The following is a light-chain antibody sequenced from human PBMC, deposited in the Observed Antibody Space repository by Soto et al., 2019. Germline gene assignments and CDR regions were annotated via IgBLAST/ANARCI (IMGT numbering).Light chain of an antibody. CDR1: SSNIGAGSD. J-gene: IGLJ1*01. CDR2: GNS. CDR3: QSYDSSLSGIV. V-gene: IGLV1-40*01. Sequence: QSVLTQPPSVSGAPGQTVTISCTGTSSNIGAGSDVHWYQQLPGTAPKLLIYGNSNRPSGVPDRFSGSKSGTSASLAITGLQAEDEADYYCQSYDSSLSGIVFGTGTKVTVL.